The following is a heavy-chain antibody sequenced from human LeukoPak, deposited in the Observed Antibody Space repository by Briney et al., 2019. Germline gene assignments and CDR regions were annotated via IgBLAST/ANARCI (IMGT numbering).Heavy chain of an antibody. CDR1: GGSISSHY. V-gene: IGHV4-59*11. J-gene: IGHJ5*02. CDR2: IYYSGST. Sequence: SETLSLTCTVSGGSISSHYWSWIRQPPGKGLEWIGYIYYSGSTNYNPSLKSRVTISVDTSKNQFSLKLSSVTAADTAVYYCARELYCSSTSCSGDNWFDPWGQGTLVTVSS. D-gene: IGHD2-2*01. CDR3: ARELYCSSTSCSGDNWFDP.